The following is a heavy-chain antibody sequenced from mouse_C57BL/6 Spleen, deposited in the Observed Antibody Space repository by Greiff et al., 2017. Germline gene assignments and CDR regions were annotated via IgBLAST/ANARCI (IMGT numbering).Heavy chain of an antibody. CDR2: IYPGDGDT. CDR3: AREADY. J-gene: IGHJ2*01. V-gene: IGHV1-82*01. Sequence: QVQLQQSGPELVKPGASVKISCKASGYAFSSSWMNWVKQRPGKGLEWIGRIYPGDGDTNYNGKFKGKATLTAEKASSTAYMQLSSLTSEDSAVYFCAREADYWGQGTTLTVSS. CDR1: GYAFSSSW.